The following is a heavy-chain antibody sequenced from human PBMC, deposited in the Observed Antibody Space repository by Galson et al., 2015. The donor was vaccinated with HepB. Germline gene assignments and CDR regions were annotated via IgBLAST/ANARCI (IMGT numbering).Heavy chain of an antibody. CDR1: GGSFSGYY. D-gene: IGHD3-22*01. CDR3: ARGRGGRGYDSSGYYSDY. Sequence: QVQLQESGPGLVKPSETLSLTCAVYGGSFSGYYWSWIRQPPGKGLEWIGEINHSGSTNYNPSLKSRVTISVDTSKNQFFLKLSSVTAADTAVYYCARGRGGRGYDSSGYYSDYWGQGTLVTVSS. J-gene: IGHJ4*02. CDR2: INHSGST. V-gene: IGHV4-34*01.